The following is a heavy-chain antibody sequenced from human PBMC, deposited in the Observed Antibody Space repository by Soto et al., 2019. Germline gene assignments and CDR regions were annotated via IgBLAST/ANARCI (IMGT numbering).Heavy chain of an antibody. CDR2: INHSGST. CDR3: AREVGVAAARRGPYYYYGMDV. CDR1: GGSFSGYY. Sequence: SETLSLTCAVYGGSFSGYYWSWIRQPPGKGLEWIGEINHSGSTNYNPSLKSRVTISVDTSKNQFSLKLSSVTAADTAVYYCAREVGVAAARRGPYYYYGMDVWGQGTTVTVSS. D-gene: IGHD6-13*01. J-gene: IGHJ6*02. V-gene: IGHV4-34*01.